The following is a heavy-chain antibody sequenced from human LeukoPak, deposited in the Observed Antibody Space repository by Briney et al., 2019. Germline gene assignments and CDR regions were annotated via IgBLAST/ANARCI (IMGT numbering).Heavy chain of an antibody. CDR2: MYHSGST. J-gene: IGHJ6*04. D-gene: IGHD2-15*01. V-gene: IGHV4-38-2*01. CDR3: AGTYCSGGSCYSELYYYYGMDV. Sequence: PSETLSLTCAVSGYSISSGYYWGWIRQPPGKGLEWIGSMYHSGSTYYNPSLKSRVTISVDTSKNQFSLKLSSVTAADTAVYYCAGTYCSGGSCYSELYYYYGMDVWGKGTTVTVSS. CDR1: GYSISSGYY.